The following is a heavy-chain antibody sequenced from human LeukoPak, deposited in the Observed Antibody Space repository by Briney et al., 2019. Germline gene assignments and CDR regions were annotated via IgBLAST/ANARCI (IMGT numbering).Heavy chain of an antibody. Sequence: GGSLRLSCAASGFTFSSYAMHWVRQAPGKGLEWVAVISYDGSNKYYADSVKGRFTISRDNSKNTLYLQMNSLRAEDTAVYYCARDLRGCSSTSCYWYYYYYYGMDVWGQGTTVTVSS. D-gene: IGHD2-2*01. V-gene: IGHV3-30*04. CDR3: ARDLRGCSSTSCYWYYYYYYGMDV. CDR2: ISYDGSNK. J-gene: IGHJ6*02. CDR1: GFTFSSYA.